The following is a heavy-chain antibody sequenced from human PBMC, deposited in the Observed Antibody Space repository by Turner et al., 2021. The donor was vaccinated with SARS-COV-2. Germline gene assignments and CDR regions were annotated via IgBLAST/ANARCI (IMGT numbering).Heavy chain of an antibody. J-gene: IGHJ4*02. V-gene: IGHV3-30*18. D-gene: IGHD4-17*01. CDR1: GFTFSSYG. CDR3: AKATLFLTVTTSPDY. CDR2: ISNDGNNE. Sequence: QVQLVESGGGVVQPGRSLRLSCAASGFTFSSYGMHGGRQAPGKGLEWVAVISNDGNNEYYADSVKGRFTISRDNSKNTLCLQMNSLRAEDTAVYYCAKATLFLTVTTSPDYWGQGTLVTVSS.